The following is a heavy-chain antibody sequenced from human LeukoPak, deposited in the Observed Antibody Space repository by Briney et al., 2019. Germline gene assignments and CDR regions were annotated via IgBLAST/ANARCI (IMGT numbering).Heavy chain of an antibody. CDR1: GGSISSRNYY. CDR3: SRHVNTFDY. CDR2: IFYTGNT. V-gene: IGHV4-39*01. J-gene: IGHJ4*02. Sequence: SSETLSLTCTVSGGSISSRNYYWGWIRQPPGKGLEWIGSIFYTGNTYYNPSLRSRVTMSVDTSKNQFSLNLSSVTAADMAVYYCSRHVNTFDYWGQGTLVTVSS.